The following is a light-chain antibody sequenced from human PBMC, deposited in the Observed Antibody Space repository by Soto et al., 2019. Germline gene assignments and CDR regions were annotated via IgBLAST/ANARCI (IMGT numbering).Light chain of an antibody. CDR2: GNS. Sequence: QSALAQPPSVSGAPGQRLTISCTGSSSNIGAGYDVHWYQQLPGTAPKLLIFGNSNRPSGVPDRFSGSKSDTSASLAITGLQAEDEADYYCGSWDSSLSAYVFGTGTKVTVL. V-gene: IGLV1-40*01. CDR3: GSWDSSLSAYV. CDR1: SSNIGAGYD. J-gene: IGLJ1*01.